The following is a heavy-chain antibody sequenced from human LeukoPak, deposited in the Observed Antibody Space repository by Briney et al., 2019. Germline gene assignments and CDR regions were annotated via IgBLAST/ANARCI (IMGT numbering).Heavy chain of an antibody. Sequence: GGSLRLSCAASGFTFSSYALSWVRQAPGKGLEWVSATSGSGGSTYYADSVKGRFTISRDKSKNTLFLQMNSLRAEDTAVYYCAREGLYYYGSGSMDVWGQGTTVTVSS. CDR1: GFTFSSYA. D-gene: IGHD3-10*01. CDR2: TSGSGGST. V-gene: IGHV3-23*01. J-gene: IGHJ6*02. CDR3: AREGLYYYGSGSMDV.